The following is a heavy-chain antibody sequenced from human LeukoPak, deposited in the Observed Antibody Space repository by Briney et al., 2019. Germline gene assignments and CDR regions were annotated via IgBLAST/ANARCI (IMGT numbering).Heavy chain of an antibody. CDR3: ARRRTLSRYSSSWTSLPHYYYYYYMDV. Sequence: GSLRLSCAASGFTFSGYWMSWVRQPPGKGLEWIGEINHSGSTNYNPSLKSRVTISVDTSKNQFSLKLSSVTAADTAVYYCARRRTLSRYSSSWTSLPHYYYYYYMDVWGKGTTVTVSS. CDR2: INHSGST. V-gene: IGHV4-34*01. J-gene: IGHJ6*03. CDR1: GFTFSGYW. D-gene: IGHD6-13*01.